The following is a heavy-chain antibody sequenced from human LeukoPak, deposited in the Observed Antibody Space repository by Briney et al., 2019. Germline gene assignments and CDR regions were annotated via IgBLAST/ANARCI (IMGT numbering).Heavy chain of an antibody. Sequence: ASVKVSCKASGYTLTSYGISWVRQAPGQGLEWMGWISAYNGNTNYAQKLQGRVTMTTDTSTSTAYMELRSLRSDDTAVYYCARDLRGRYYYMDVWGKGTTVIVSS. V-gene: IGHV1-18*01. J-gene: IGHJ6*03. CDR1: GYTLTSYG. CDR2: ISAYNGNT. D-gene: IGHD1-26*01. CDR3: ARDLRGRYYYMDV.